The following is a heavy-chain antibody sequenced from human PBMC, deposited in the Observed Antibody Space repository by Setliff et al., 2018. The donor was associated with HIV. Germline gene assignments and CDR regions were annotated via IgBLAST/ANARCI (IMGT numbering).Heavy chain of an antibody. J-gene: IGHJ6*02. Sequence: ASVKVSCKASGYTFTSYGVSWVRQAPGQGLEWMGWISGYSGNTNYAQKLQGRVTMTTDTSTSTAYMELSSLRSDDTTVYYCARGKGSSGYCYYYGMDVWGQGTTVTISS. V-gene: IGHV1-18*01. CDR3: ARGKGSSGYCYYYGMDV. CDR1: GYTFTSYG. D-gene: IGHD3-10*01. CDR2: ISGYSGNT.